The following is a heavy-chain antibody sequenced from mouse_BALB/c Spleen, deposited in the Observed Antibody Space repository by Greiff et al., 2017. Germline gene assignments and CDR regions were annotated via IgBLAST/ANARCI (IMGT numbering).Heavy chain of an antibody. CDR3: ARGDGNYAMDY. D-gene: IGHD2-1*01. CDR2: IYPGDGDT. CDR1: GYTFTSYW. J-gene: IGHJ4*01. V-gene: IGHV1-87*01. Sequence: QVQLKQSGAELARPGASVKLSCKASGYTFTSYWMQWVKQRPGQGLEWIGAIYPGDGDTRYTQKFKGKATLTADKSSSTAYMQLSSLASEDSAVYYCARGDGNYAMDYWGQGTSVTVSS.